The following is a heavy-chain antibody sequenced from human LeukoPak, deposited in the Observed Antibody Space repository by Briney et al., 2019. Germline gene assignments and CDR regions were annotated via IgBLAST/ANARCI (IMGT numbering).Heavy chain of an antibody. CDR1: GFTFSSYW. CDR2: IKQDGSEK. J-gene: IGHJ4*02. D-gene: IGHD5-18*01. CDR3: AREPKLGYSYGYDY. V-gene: IGHV3-7*01. Sequence: PGGSLRLSCAASGFTFSSYWMSWVRQAPGKGLEWVANIKQDGSEKYYVDSVKGRFTISRDNAKNSLYLQMNRLRAEDTAVYYCAREPKLGYSYGYDYWGQGTLVTVSS.